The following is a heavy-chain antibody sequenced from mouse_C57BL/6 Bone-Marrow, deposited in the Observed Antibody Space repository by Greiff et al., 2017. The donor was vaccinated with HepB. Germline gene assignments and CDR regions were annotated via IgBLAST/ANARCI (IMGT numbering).Heavy chain of an antibody. CDR1: GYTFTSYW. V-gene: IGHV1-69*01. CDR2: IDPSDSYT. CDR3: APATVAPYAMDY. J-gene: IGHJ4*01. Sequence: QVHVKQPGAELVMPGASVKLSCKASGYTFTSYWMHWVKQRPGQGLEWIGEIDPSDSYTNYNQKFKGKSTLTVDKSSSTAYMQLSSLTSEDSAVYYCAPATVAPYAMDYWGQGTSVTVSS. D-gene: IGHD1-1*01.